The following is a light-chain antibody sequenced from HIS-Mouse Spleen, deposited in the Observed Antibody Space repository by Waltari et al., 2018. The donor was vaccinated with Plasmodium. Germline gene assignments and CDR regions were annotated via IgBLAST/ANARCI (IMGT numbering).Light chain of an antibody. J-gene: IGKJ1*01. CDR3: QQYYSYPWT. Sequence: AIRMTQSPSSLSASTGDRVTITCRASQGISSSLDWYQQKPGKAPNLLIYAASSLQSGVPSRFSGSGSGTDFTLTISCLQSEDFAAYYWQQYYSYPWTFGQGTKVEIK. CDR2: AAS. CDR1: QGISSS. V-gene: IGKV1-8*01.